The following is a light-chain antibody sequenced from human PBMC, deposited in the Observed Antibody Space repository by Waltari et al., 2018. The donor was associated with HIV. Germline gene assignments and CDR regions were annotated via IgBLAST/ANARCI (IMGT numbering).Light chain of an antibody. V-gene: IGKV1-5*03. J-gene: IGKJ4*01. CDR1: QTSSRW. CDR2: KAS. CDR3: LQYKDFPLT. Sequence: DIQMTQSPSTLSASVGDRVTITCRASQTSSRWLAWYQQKPGKAPKRLIYKASSLESGFPSRFSGSGSGTDFTLTISSLQPDDFATYYCLQYKDFPLTFGGGTKVEIK.